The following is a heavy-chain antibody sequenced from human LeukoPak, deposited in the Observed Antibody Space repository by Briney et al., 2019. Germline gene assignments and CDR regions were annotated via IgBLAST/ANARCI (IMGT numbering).Heavy chain of an antibody. J-gene: IGHJ5*02. Sequence: ASVKVSCKASGGIFSSYAISWVRQAPGQGLEWMGGIIPIFGTANYAQKFQGRVTITTDESTSTAYMELSSLRSEDTAVYYCARESITIFGVDQSNWFDPWGQGTLVTVSS. D-gene: IGHD3-3*01. CDR3: ARESITIFGVDQSNWFDP. V-gene: IGHV1-69*05. CDR2: IIPIFGTA. CDR1: GGIFSSYA.